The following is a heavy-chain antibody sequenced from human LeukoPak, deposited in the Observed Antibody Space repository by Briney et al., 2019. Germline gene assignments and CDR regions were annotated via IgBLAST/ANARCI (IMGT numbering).Heavy chain of an antibody. V-gene: IGHV4-39*01. Sequence: SETLSLTCTVSGGSISSGSYYWSWIRQPAGKGLEWIGSIYYSGSTYYNPSLKSRVTISVDTSKNQFSLKLSSVTAADTAVYYCARSIPFDYWGQGTLVTVSS. J-gene: IGHJ4*02. CDR2: IYYSGST. CDR3: ARSIPFDY. CDR1: GGSISSGSYY.